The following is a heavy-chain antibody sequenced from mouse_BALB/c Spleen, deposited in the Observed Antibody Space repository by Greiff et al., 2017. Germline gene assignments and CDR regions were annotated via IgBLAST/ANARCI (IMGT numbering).Heavy chain of an antibody. V-gene: IGHV5-12-2*01. Sequence: EVKLVESGGGLVQPGGSLKLSCAASGFTFSSYTMSWVRQTPEKRLEWVAYISNGGGSTYYPDTVKGRFTISRDNAKNTLYLQMSSLKSEDTAMYYCAREVRGYFDYWGQGTTLTVSS. J-gene: IGHJ2*01. CDR3: AREVRGYFDY. D-gene: IGHD2-14*01. CDR2: ISNGGGST. CDR1: GFTFSSYT.